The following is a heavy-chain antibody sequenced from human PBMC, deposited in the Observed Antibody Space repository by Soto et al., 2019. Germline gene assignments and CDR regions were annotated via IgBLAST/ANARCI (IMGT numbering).Heavy chain of an antibody. CDR3: ARADNWNGYYYYGMDV. J-gene: IGHJ6*02. D-gene: IGHD1-20*01. CDR1: GYSLSSGYY. Sequence: TSETLSLTCAVSGYSLSSGYYWGWIRQPPGKGLEWIASRHHSGSTYYNPSLKSRVTISVDTSKNQFSLKLSSVTAADTAVYYCARADNWNGYYYYGMDVWGQGTTVTVSS. V-gene: IGHV4-38-2*01. CDR2: RHHSGST.